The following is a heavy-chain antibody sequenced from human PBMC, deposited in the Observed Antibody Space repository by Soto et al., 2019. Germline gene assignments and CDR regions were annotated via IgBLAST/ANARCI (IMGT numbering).Heavy chain of an antibody. D-gene: IGHD2-15*01. CDR2: ISGSGDYT. V-gene: IGHV3-23*01. J-gene: IGHJ5*02. CDR1: GFTFSNSA. CDR3: AKDGNLYA. Sequence: GGSLRLSCAASGFTFSNSAMSWVRQAPGKGLEWVSTISGSGDYTYYTDSVKGRFTISRDNSKSTLFLQMNSLRAEDTAVYYCAKDGNLYAWGQGILVTVSS.